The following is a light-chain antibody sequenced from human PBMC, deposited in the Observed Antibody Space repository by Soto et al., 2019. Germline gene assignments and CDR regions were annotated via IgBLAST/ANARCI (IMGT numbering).Light chain of an antibody. Sequence: EIVLTQSPGTLSLSPGDRATLSCRASRTVSGNYLAWYQQRPNQAPRLLIFDAIRRAAGIPDRFSGSGSGTDFTLTISRLEPEDFALYYCQQRADWPITFGPGTKVDI. CDR1: RTVSGNY. V-gene: IGKV3D-20*02. CDR2: DAI. CDR3: QQRADWPIT. J-gene: IGKJ3*01.